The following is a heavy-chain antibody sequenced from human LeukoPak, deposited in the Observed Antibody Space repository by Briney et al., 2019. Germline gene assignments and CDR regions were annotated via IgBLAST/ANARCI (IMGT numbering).Heavy chain of an antibody. J-gene: IGHJ4*02. CDR3: ATPLDYYDSSGYHQGGD. CDR1: GFTFSSYW. CDR2: IRQDGGLK. D-gene: IGHD3-22*01. Sequence: GGSLRLPCTASGFTFSSYWMSWVRQAPGKGLEWVANIRQDGGLKHYVDSVKGRFTISRDNAENSLYLQMNSLRAEDTAVYYCATPLDYYDSSGYHQGGDWGQGTLVTVSS. V-gene: IGHV3-7*01.